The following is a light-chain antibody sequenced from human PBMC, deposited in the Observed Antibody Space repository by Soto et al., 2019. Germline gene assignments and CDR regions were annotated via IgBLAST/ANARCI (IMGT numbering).Light chain of an antibody. J-gene: IGKJ2*01. CDR2: GAS. V-gene: IGKV1-5*01. CDR1: QSISTW. CDR3: QQCNTYPYT. Sequence: DIQMTQSPSTLSAFVGDRVTISCRASQSISTWLAWYQQKPGKAPKLLIYGASRLKSGVPSTFSGSGSGTEFTLTISSLQPDDFAAYYCQQCNTYPYTFGQGTKLEIK.